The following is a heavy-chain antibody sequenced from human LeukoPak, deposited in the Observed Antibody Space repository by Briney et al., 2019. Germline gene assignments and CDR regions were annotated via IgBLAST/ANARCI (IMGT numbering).Heavy chain of an antibody. CDR3: ESRPLCTNGVCYTDWFDP. J-gene: IGHJ5*02. CDR2: IYYSGST. V-gene: IGHV4-39*01. D-gene: IGHD2-8*01. CDR1: GGSISSSSYY. Sequence: SETLSLTCTVSGGSISSSSYYWGWIRQPPGKGLEWIVSIYYSGSTYYNPSLKSRVTISVDTSKNQFSLKLSSVTAADTAVYYCESRPLCTNGVCYTDWFDPWGQGTLVTVSS.